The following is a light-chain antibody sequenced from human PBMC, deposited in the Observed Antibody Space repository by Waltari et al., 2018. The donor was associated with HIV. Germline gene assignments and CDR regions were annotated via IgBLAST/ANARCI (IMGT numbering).Light chain of an antibody. V-gene: IGKV3-15*01. CDR3: QQYHNWPQT. Sequence: EIVMTQTPATLSVSSGQRANISCRASQSIRSNLAWYQQKPGKAPRLLIYDASTRATGIPARISGSGSGTEFTLTISSLQSEDFAVYSCQQYHNWPQTFGQGTKVEIK. J-gene: IGKJ1*01. CDR1: QSIRSN. CDR2: DAS.